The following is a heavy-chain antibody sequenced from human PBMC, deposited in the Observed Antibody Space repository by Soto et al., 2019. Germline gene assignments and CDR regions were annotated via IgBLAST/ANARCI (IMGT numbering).Heavy chain of an antibody. CDR3: VKTRVTVRALIGYYYGMDV. CDR1: GFTFGAYA. Sequence: GGSLRLSCSASGFTFGAYAMHWVRQAPEKGLEYVSAISTNGGSAYYADFVKGRFTISRDNSKNTLYLQMNSLRPEDTALYYCVKTRVTVRALIGYYYGMDVWGQGTTMTVSS. CDR2: ISTNGGSA. J-gene: IGHJ6*02. D-gene: IGHD3-16*02. V-gene: IGHV3-64D*06.